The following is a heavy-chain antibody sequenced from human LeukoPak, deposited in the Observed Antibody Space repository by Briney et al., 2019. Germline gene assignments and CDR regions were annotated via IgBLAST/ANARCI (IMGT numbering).Heavy chain of an antibody. J-gene: IGHJ4*02. D-gene: IGHD2-2*02. V-gene: IGHV3-30-3*01. CDR2: ISYDGSNK. CDR1: GFTFSSYA. CDR3: ARSGCSSTSCYTAVEAPHFDY. Sequence: PGRSLRLSCAASGFTFSSYAMHWVRQAPGKGLEWVAVISYDGSNKYYADSVKGRFTISRDNSKNSLYLQMNSLRAEDTAVYYCARSGCSSTSCYTAVEAPHFDYWGQGTLVTVSS.